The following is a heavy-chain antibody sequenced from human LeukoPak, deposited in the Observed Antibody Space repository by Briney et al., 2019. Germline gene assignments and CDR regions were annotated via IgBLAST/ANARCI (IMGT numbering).Heavy chain of an antibody. Sequence: GGSLRLSCAVSGFTFSTYNMNWVRQAPGKGLEWISYISSSSGSIYYADSVKGRFTISRDNAKNSLYLQMNSLRDEDTAAYYCARDRGGSGSYSDYWGQGTLVTVSS. CDR1: GFTFSTYN. CDR3: ARDRGGSGSYSDY. V-gene: IGHV3-48*02. CDR2: ISSSSGSI. J-gene: IGHJ4*02. D-gene: IGHD1-26*01.